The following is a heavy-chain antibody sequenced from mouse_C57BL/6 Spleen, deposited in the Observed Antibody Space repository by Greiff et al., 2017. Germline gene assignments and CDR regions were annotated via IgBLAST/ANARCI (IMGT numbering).Heavy chain of an antibody. CDR2: IYPGSGNT. V-gene: IGHV1-76*01. D-gene: IGHD1-1*02. J-gene: IGHJ3*01. CDR3: ARTHYGQFAD. Sequence: QVQLKESGAELVRPGASVKLSCKASGYTFTDYYINWVKQRPGQGLEWIARIYPGSGNTYYNEKFKGKATLTAEKSSSTAYMQLSSLTSEDSAVYCCARTHYGQFADWGQRTLVTVSA. CDR1: GYTFTDYY.